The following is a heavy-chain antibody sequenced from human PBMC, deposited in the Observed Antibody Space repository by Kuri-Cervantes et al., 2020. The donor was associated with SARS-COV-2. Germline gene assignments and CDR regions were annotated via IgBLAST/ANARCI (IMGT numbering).Heavy chain of an antibody. CDR3: TTLIDY. CDR2: IRSKAYGGTT. Sequence: GGSLRLSCAASGFTFSSYSMNWVRQAPGKGLEWVGFIRSKAYGGTTEYAASVKGRFTISRDDSKSIAYLQMNSLKTEDTAVYYCTTLIDYWGQGALVTVSS. CDR1: GFTFSSYS. J-gene: IGHJ4*02. V-gene: IGHV3-49*04.